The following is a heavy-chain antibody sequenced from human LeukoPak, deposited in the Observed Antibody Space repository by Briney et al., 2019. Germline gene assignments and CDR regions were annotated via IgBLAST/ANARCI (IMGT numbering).Heavy chain of an antibody. CDR1: GFTFSSYS. CDR3: ARDRGSYFDY. Sequence: GGSLRLSCAASGFTFSSYSMNWVRQAPGKGLEWVSSISSSSSYIYYADSVRGRFTISRDNAKNSLYLQMNSLRAEDTAVYYCARDRGSYFDYWGQGTLVTVSS. D-gene: IGHD1-26*01. J-gene: IGHJ4*02. CDR2: ISSSSSYI. V-gene: IGHV3-21*01.